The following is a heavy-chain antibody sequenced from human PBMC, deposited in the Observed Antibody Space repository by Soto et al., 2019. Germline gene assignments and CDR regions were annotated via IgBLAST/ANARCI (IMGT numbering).Heavy chain of an antibody. V-gene: IGHV1-18*01. CDR2: ISAYNGNT. Sequence: QVQLVQSGXXXKKXXXXVKXSCKASGYTFTSYGISWVRXAPGQGLEWMGWISAYNGNTNYAQKLQGRVTMTTDTSTSTAYMELRSLRSDDTAVYYCAREDPPRLNWGQGTLVTVSS. D-gene: IGHD2-21*01. CDR3: AREDPPRLN. CDR1: GYTFTSYG. J-gene: IGHJ4*02.